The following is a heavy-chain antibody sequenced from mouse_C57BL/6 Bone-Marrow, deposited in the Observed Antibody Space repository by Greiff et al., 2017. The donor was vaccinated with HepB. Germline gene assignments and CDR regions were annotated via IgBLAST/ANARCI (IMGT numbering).Heavy chain of an antibody. D-gene: IGHD1-1*01. V-gene: IGHV5-4*01. Sequence: EVQRVESGGGLVKPGGSLKLSCAASGFTFSSYAMSWVRQTPEKRLEWVATISDGGSYTYYPDNVKGRFTISRDNAKNNLYLQMSHLKSEDTAMYYCARDPYYYGSSYYAMDYWGQGTSVTVSS. CDR1: GFTFSSYA. CDR2: ISDGGSYT. J-gene: IGHJ4*01. CDR3: ARDPYYYGSSYYAMDY.